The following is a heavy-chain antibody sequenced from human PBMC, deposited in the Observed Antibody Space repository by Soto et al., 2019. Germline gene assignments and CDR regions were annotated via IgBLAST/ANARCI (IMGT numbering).Heavy chain of an antibody. CDR3: ARVVASSFYFDY. D-gene: IGHD2-15*01. J-gene: IGHJ4*02. V-gene: IGHV4-30-4*01. Sequence: QVQLQESGPGLVQPSQTLSLSCTVSGGSISSGYYYWSWVRQPPGKGLEWIGYIYYSGNTYSNPSLKSRVSISVDTSKNQFSLSLSSVTAADTALYYCARVVASSFYFDYWGQGNLVTVSS. CDR1: GGSISSGYYY. CDR2: IYYSGNT.